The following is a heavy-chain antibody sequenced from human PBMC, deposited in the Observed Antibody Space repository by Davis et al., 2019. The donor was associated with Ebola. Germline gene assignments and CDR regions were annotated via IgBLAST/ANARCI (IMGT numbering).Heavy chain of an antibody. CDR1: GDSISTSY. V-gene: IGHV4-59*08. CDR2: IYYNAVT. Sequence: SETLSLTCTLSGDSISTSYWTWIRQPPGMGLEWLGYIYYNAVTIYNPSLKSRVTISVDMSRNQVSLNLISVTAADTAVYYCARHGRAAGMSWFDPWGQGALVTVSS. CDR3: ARHGRAAGMSWFDP. D-gene: IGHD6-13*01. J-gene: IGHJ5*02.